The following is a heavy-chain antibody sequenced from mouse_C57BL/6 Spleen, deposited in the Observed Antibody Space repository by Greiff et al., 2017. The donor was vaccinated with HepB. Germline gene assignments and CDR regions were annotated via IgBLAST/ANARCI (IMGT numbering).Heavy chain of an antibody. J-gene: IGHJ2*01. CDR2: IYPGSGST. V-gene: IGHV1-55*01. Sequence: QVQLKRPGAELVKPGASVKMSCKASGYTFTSYWITWVKQRPGQGLEWIGDIYPGSGSTNYNEKFKSKATLTVDTSSSTAYMQLSSLTSEDSAVYYCARAYYGSLYWGQGTTLTVSS. D-gene: IGHD1-1*01. CDR1: GYTFTSYW. CDR3: ARAYYGSLY.